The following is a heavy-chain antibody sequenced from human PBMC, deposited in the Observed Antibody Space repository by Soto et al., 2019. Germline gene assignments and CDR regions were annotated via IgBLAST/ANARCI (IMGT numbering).Heavy chain of an antibody. D-gene: IGHD1-7*01. J-gene: IGHJ6*03. CDR2: ISSGSSTI. CDR1: GFIFSGYN. V-gene: IGHV3-48*01. CDR3: ARDRAGTKNYMDV. Sequence: EVQLVESGGGLEQPGGSLRLSCAASGFIFSGYNMNWVRQAPGKGLEWVSYISSGSSTINYADSVKGRFTISRDNAKNSLYLKMNSLRAEDTAVYYCARDRAGTKNYMDVWGKGTTVTVSS.